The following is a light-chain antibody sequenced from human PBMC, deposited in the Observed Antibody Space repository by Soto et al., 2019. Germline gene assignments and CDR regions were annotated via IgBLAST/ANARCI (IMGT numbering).Light chain of an antibody. CDR1: QSVSSSY. Sequence: EVGLTQCPVNLSLSPGERATLSCRASQSVSSSYLAWYQQKPGQAPRLLIYGASSRATGIPDRFSGSGSGTDFTLTISRLEPEDFAVYYCQQYGSSPLLTFGGGTKVDIK. CDR3: QQYGSSPLLT. J-gene: IGKJ4*01. V-gene: IGKV3-20*01. CDR2: GAS.